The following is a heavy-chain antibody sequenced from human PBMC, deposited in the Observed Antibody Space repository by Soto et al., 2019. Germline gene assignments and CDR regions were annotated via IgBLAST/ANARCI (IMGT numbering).Heavy chain of an antibody. V-gene: IGHV6-1*01. Sequence: SQTLSLTCAISGDSVSSNTAAWNWIRSSPSRGLEWLGRTYYRSNWRHDYAVSVKSRFTVNPDTSKNHFSLQLNSVTPDDTAVYYCARGVAGSGFDLWCQGTLVTVSS. J-gene: IGHJ4*02. CDR1: GDSVSSNTAA. CDR2: TYYRSNWRH. D-gene: IGHD6-19*01. CDR3: ARGVAGSGFDL.